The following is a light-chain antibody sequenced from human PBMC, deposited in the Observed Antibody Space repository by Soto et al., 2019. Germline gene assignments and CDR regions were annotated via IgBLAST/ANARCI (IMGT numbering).Light chain of an antibody. J-gene: IGLJ2*01. CDR2: EVS. V-gene: IGLV2-8*01. CDR3: SSYAGSNKI. CDR1: SSDVGGYNY. Sequence: QSALTQPPSASGSPGQSVTISCTGTSSDVGGYNYVAWYQHHPGKAPKLMIYEVSKRPSGVPDRFSGSKSGNTASLTVSGLQLEDEADYYCSSYAGSNKIFGGGTKLTVL.